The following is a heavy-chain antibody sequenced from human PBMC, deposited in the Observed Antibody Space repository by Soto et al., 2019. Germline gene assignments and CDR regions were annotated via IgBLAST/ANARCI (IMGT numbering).Heavy chain of an antibody. D-gene: IGHD6-19*01. Sequence: SETLSLTCTVSGGSLGSSSYYWGWIRQPPGKGLEWIGTIYYSGSTYCNPSLKSRVTISVDPSKHQFSLKLTSVTAADTAVYYCARRGTGWSDYFDYWGQGTLVTVSS. V-gene: IGHV4-39*01. CDR2: IYYSGST. CDR1: GGSLGSSSYY. CDR3: ARRGTGWSDYFDY. J-gene: IGHJ4*02.